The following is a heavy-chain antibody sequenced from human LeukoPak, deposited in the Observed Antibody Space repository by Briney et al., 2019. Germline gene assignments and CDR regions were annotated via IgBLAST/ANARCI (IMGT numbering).Heavy chain of an antibody. CDR2: ISHSGAST. CDR3: ARFSGPTLGANWFDP. Sequence: GGSLRLSYAASGFTFSSYAMNWVRQAPGKGLEWVSAISHSGASTYYADSVKGRFTISADKSINTAYLQWSSLKASDTAMYYCARFSGPTLGANWFDPWGQGTQVTVSS. J-gene: IGHJ5*02. D-gene: IGHD3-10*01. CDR1: GFTFSSYA. V-gene: IGHV3-23*01.